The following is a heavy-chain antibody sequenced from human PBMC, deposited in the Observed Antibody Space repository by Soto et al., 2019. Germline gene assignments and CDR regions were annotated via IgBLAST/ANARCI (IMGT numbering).Heavy chain of an antibody. CDR3: TTYYYGSGSYYPWFDP. V-gene: IGHV3-15*07. CDR2: IKSKTDGGTT. CDR1: GFTFSNAW. J-gene: IGHJ5*02. Sequence: PGGSLRLSCAASGFTFSNAWMNWVRQAPGKGLEWVGRIKSKTDGGTTDYAAPVKGRFTISRDYSKNTLYLQMNSLKTEDTAVYYCTTYYYGSGSYYPWFDPWGQGTLVTVSS. D-gene: IGHD3-10*01.